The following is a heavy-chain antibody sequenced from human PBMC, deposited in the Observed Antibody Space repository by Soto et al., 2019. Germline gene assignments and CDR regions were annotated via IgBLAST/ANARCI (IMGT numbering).Heavy chain of an antibody. J-gene: IGHJ4*02. V-gene: IGHV4-34*01. Sequence: PSETLSLTCAVYGGSFSGYYWIWIRQPPGKGLEWIGEINHSGSTNYNPSLKSRVTISVDTSKNQFSLKLSSVTAADTAVYYCARESGGYSYGYYFDYWGQGTLVTVSS. CDR1: GGSFSGYY. CDR2: INHSGST. D-gene: IGHD5-18*01. CDR3: ARESGGYSYGYYFDY.